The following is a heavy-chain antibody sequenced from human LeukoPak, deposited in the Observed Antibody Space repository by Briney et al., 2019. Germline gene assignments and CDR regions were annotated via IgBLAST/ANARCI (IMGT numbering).Heavy chain of an antibody. V-gene: IGHV4-39*02. CDR3: ARDLDPQRGEYYYYGMDV. D-gene: IGHD3-16*01. Sequence: PSETLSLTCTVSGGSISSSSYYWGWIRQPPGKGLEWIGSIYYSGSTYYNPSLKSRVTISVDTSKNQFSLKLSSVTAADTAVYYCARDLDPQRGEYYYYGMDVWGQGTTVTVSS. J-gene: IGHJ6*02. CDR2: IYYSGST. CDR1: GGSISSSSYY.